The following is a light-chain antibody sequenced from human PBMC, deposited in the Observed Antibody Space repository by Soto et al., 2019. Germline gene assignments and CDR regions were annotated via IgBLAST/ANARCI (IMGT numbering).Light chain of an antibody. J-gene: IGKJ5*01. CDR2: AAS. CDR3: QQLNSYL. V-gene: IGKV1-9*01. Sequence: IQFTQSPSPLSASVGDTVSITCRASQGISSYLSWYQQKPGKAPKLLIYAASTLQSGVPSRFSGSGSGTDFTLTISSLQPEDFATYYCQQLNSYLFGQGTRLEIK. CDR1: QGISSY.